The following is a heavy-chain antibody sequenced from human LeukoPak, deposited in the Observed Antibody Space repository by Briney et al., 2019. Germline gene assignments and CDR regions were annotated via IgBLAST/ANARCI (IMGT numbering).Heavy chain of an antibody. V-gene: IGHV3-23*01. CDR2: ISGSGGST. J-gene: IGHJ4*02. CDR1: GFTFSSYG. CDR3: AKDFCNGGSCYSLNY. Sequence: GGPLRLSCAASGFTFSSYGMSWVRQAPGKGLEWVSAISGSGGSTYYADSVKGRFTISRDNSKNTLYLQMNSLRAEDTAVYYCAKDFCNGGSCYSLNYWGQGTLVTVSS. D-gene: IGHD2-15*01.